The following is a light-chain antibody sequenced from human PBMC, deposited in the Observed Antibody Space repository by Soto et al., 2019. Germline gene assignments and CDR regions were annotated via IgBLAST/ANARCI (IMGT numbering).Light chain of an antibody. Sequence: VQKTNTVSSFAASFNKKIIITCRASQSISNHLNWYQQKPGKAPKLLIFAASSLQSGVPSRFSGSRSGPDFTLTISSLQSEDFATYYCQQSYSSRQTFGQGTKVDIK. V-gene: IGKV1-39*01. CDR2: AAS. CDR3: QQSYSSRQT. CDR1: QSISNH. J-gene: IGKJ1*01.